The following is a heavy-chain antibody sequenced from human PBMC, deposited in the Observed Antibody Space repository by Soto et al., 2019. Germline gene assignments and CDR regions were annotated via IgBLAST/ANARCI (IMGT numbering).Heavy chain of an antibody. CDR2: IDWDDDK. Sequence: PSLVNPTQTLTLTCTFSGFSLSTSGMCVSWIRQPPGKALEWLALIDWDDDKYYSTSLKTRLTISKDTSKNQVVLTMTNMDPVDTATYYCARSLNYYDSSGYYSWGAFDIWGQGTMVTVSS. V-gene: IGHV2-70*01. CDR3: ARSLNYYDSSGYYSWGAFDI. D-gene: IGHD3-22*01. J-gene: IGHJ3*02. CDR1: GFSLSTSGMC.